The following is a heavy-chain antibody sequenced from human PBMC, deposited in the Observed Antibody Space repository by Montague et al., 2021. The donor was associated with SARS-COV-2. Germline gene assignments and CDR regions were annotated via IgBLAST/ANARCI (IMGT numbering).Heavy chain of an antibody. CDR3: ARIVGDCSSDSCYAVR. V-gene: IGHV4-59*08. Sequence: SETLSLTCTVSGGTISSYYYSWIRQPPGKALEWIGYISYIGSTNYNPFHKSRVTISGDTSKNQFSLKLTSVTAADTAVYYCARIVGDCSSDSCYAVRWGQGTVVTVSS. CDR2: ISYIGST. D-gene: IGHD2-2*01. J-gene: IGHJ4*02. CDR1: GGTISSYY.